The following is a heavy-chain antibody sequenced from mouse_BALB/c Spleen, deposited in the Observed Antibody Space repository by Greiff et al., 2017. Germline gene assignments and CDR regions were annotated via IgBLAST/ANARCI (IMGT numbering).Heavy chain of an antibody. Sequence: VQLQQSGAELVRPGTSVKVSCKASGYAFTNYLIEWVKQRPGQGLEWIGVINPGSGGTNYNEKFKGKATLTADKSSSTAYMQLSSLTSDDSAVYFCARYVITTALFDYGGQGTTLTVSS. D-gene: IGHD1-1*01. CDR3: ARYVITTALFDY. CDR2: INPGSGGT. CDR1: GYAFTNYL. J-gene: IGHJ2*01. V-gene: IGHV1-54*01.